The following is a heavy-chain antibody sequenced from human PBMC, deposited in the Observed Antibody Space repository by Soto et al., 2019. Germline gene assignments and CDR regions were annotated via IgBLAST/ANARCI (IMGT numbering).Heavy chain of an antibody. D-gene: IGHD3-3*01. J-gene: IGHJ5*02. CDR1: GGSISSGDYS. CDR3: ARGVTVFGLVSRFWFDP. CDR2: IYNSGIT. V-gene: IGHV4-30-4*01. Sequence: TSETLSLTCTVSGGSISSGDYSWSWVRQSPGKGLEWIGHIYNSGITYYNPSLKSRVVISIDTSRNQFSLRLNSLTAADRAVYFCARGVTVFGLVSRFWFDPWGQGTVVTVP.